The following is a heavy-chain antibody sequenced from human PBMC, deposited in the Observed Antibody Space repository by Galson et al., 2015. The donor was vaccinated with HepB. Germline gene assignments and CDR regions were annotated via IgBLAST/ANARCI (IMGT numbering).Heavy chain of an antibody. CDR3: ARDHCSSTSCYSDYFDY. CDR1: GFTFSSYA. J-gene: IGHJ4*02. CDR2: ISYDGSNK. Sequence: LRLSCAASGFTFSSYAMHWVRQAPGKGLEWVAVISYDGSNKYYADSVKGRFTISRDNSKNTLYLQMNSLRAEDTAVYYCARDHCSSTSCYSDYFDYWGQGTLVTVSS. D-gene: IGHD2-2*01. V-gene: IGHV3-30*04.